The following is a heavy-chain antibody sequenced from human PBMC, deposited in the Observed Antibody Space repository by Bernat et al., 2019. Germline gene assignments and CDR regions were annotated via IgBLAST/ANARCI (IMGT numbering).Heavy chain of an antibody. D-gene: IGHD3-16*01. V-gene: IGHV1-18*01. Sequence: QVQLVQSGAEVKKPGASVRVSSKASGYTFPSYVISGLRQAPGQGLEWLGWISAYNGNTNYAQKLQGRVTMTTDTSTSTAYMELRSLRSDDTAVYYGARDRALGWGPYYFDYWGQGTLVTVSS. CDR1: GYTFPSYV. CDR3: ARDRALGWGPYYFDY. J-gene: IGHJ4*02. CDR2: ISAYNGNT.